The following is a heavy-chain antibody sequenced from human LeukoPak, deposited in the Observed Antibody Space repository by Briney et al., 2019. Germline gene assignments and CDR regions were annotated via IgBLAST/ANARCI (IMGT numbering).Heavy chain of an antibody. CDR1: GGSISSYY. Sequence: SETLSLTCTVSGGSISSYYWSWIRPPARKGLEWIGRICTRGSTSYNPSLKSRVTMSLDTSKNQFSLKLSSVTAADTAVYYCTRGDDGYDFGNWGQGTLVTVSS. J-gene: IGHJ4*02. V-gene: IGHV4-4*07. CDR2: ICTRGST. D-gene: IGHD5-12*01. CDR3: TRGDDGYDFGN.